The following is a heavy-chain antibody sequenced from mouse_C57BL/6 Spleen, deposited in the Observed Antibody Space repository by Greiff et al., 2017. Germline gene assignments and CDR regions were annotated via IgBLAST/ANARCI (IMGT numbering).Heavy chain of an antibody. Sequence: EVKLVEPGPELVKPGASVKMSCKASGYTFTDYNMHWVKQSHGKSLEWIGYINPNNGGTSYNQKFKGKATLTVNKSSSTAYMELRSLTSEDSSVYYCARDYGSSYSYFDYWGQGTTLTVSS. CDR1: GYTFTDYN. J-gene: IGHJ2*01. CDR3: ARDYGSSYSYFDY. D-gene: IGHD1-1*01. V-gene: IGHV1-22*01. CDR2: INPNNGGT.